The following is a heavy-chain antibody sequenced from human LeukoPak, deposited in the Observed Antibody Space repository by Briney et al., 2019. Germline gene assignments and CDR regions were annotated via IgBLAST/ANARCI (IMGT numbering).Heavy chain of an antibody. CDR1: GFPVRSRY. CDR2: IYGGGTT. J-gene: IGHJ4*02. CDR3: ASLEGGPSDGR. D-gene: IGHD3-3*01. Sequence: GGSLRLSCEVSGFPVRSRYMTWVRQPPGKGLECVAVIYGGGTTYHIDSVKGRFTISRDISKSTMYLEMNNSRVEDTAIYYCASLEGGPSDGRWGQGTLVTVSS. V-gene: IGHV3-53*01.